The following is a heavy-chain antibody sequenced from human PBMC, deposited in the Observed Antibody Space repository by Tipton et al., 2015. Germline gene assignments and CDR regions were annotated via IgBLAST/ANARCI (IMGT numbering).Heavy chain of an antibody. Sequence: TLSLTCSVSGGSVSYGGYYWTWIRQHPGKGLEWIGYIYYSETTFYNPSLKSRVTISADTSKNHFSLNLTSVTAADTAVYYCAREVWYNDSTGYDYWGQGTLVTVSS. CDR2: IYYSETT. CDR1: GGSVSYGGYY. V-gene: IGHV4-31*03. CDR3: AREVWYNDSTGYDY. J-gene: IGHJ4*02. D-gene: IGHD3-22*01.